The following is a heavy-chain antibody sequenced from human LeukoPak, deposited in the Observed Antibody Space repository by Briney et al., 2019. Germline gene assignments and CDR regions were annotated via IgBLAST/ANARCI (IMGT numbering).Heavy chain of an antibody. CDR3: ARHVGSVGSIDYYYGMDV. CDR1: GSRFTSYW. Sequence: GGALQISWKGSGSRFTSYWIGGVGQMPGKGLEGMGIIYPGDSDTRYSPSFQGQVTISADKSISTAYLQWSSLKASATAMYYCARHVGSVGSIDYYYGMDVWGQGTTVTVSS. J-gene: IGHJ6*02. V-gene: IGHV5-51*01. D-gene: IGHD4-23*01. CDR2: IYPGDSDT.